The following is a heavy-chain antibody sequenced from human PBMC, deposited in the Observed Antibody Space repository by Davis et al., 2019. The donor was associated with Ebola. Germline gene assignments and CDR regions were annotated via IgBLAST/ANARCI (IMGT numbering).Heavy chain of an antibody. CDR1: GFIFSDNW. CDR3: ASYVVG. D-gene: IGHD2-15*01. V-gene: IGHV3-74*01. J-gene: IGHJ4*02. CDR2: INRYGPTK. Sequence: HTGGSLRLSCRVSGFIFSDNWMSWVRQVTGKGLVWVSSINRYGPTKSYADSVQGRFTGSRDNAKIMLYLQMSSLRVDDTAVYYCASYVVGWGRGTLVTVSS.